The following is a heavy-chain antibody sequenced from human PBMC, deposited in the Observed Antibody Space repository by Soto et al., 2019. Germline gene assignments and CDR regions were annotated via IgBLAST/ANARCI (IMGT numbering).Heavy chain of an antibody. Sequence: SLRLSCAVSGFTVSSNYMSWVRQAPGKGLEWVSVIYSGGSTYYADSAKGRFTISRHNSKNTLYLQMNSLRAEDTAVYYCARGGNPNHYWGQGTLVTVSS. CDR3: ARGGNPNHY. J-gene: IGHJ4*02. D-gene: IGHD4-4*01. CDR2: IYSGGST. V-gene: IGHV3-53*04. CDR1: GFTVSSNY.